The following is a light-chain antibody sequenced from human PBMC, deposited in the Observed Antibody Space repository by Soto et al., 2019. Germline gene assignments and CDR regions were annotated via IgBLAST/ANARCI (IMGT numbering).Light chain of an antibody. CDR3: QQYGSSSWT. V-gene: IGKV1-5*01. CDR1: QSISSW. Sequence: DIQMTQSPSTVTASVGDRVTITCRASQSISSWLAWYQQKPGKASNLLIFDASILQSGVPSRFSGSGSGTEFTLTISRLEPEDFAVYYCQQYGSSSWTFGQGTKVDIK. J-gene: IGKJ1*01. CDR2: DAS.